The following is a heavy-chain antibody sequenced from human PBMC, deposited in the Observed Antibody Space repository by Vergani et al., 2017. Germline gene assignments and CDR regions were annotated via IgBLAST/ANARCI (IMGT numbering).Heavy chain of an antibody. Sequence: VQLVESGGGLVQPGRSLRLSCAASGFTFDDYAMHWVRQAPGKGLEWVSGISLNSGRIGYADSVKGRFTISRDNAKNSLYLQMNSRGAEDTALYYCAKGSWGSSPYFDYSGQGTLVTVSS. D-gene: IGHD6-6*01. V-gene: IGHV3-9*01. CDR2: ISLNSGRI. CDR3: AKGSWGSSPYFDY. CDR1: GFTFDDYA. J-gene: IGHJ4*02.